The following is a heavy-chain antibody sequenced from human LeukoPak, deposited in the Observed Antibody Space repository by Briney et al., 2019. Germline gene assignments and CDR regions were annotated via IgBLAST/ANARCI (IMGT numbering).Heavy chain of an antibody. Sequence: SETLSLTCAVYGGSFSGYYWSWIRQPPGKGQECHGEINHSGSTNYNPSLKSRVTISVDTSKNQFSLKLSSVTAADTAVYYCARGPTGYSSSPYDYWGQGTLVTVSS. V-gene: IGHV4-34*01. D-gene: IGHD6-13*01. CDR3: ARGPTGYSSSPYDY. CDR1: GGSFSGYY. J-gene: IGHJ4*02. CDR2: INHSGST.